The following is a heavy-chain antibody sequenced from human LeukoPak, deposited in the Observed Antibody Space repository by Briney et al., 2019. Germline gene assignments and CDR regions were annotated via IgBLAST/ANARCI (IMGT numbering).Heavy chain of an antibody. CDR2: FDPDGGKI. D-gene: IGHD3-16*02. V-gene: IGHV1-24*01. Sequence: ASVKVSCKISGHTLTELSIHWVRQAPGKGLEWMGGFDPDGGKIIYAQKFQGRVTMTEDTSTDTAYMELRRLRSEDTAVYYCATEGVHYDYVWGSYRLDAFDIWGQGTMVIVSS. CDR1: GHTLTELS. J-gene: IGHJ3*02. CDR3: ATEGVHYDYVWGSYRLDAFDI.